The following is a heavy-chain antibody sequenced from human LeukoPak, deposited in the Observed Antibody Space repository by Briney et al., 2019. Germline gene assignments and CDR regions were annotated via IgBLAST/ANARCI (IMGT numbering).Heavy chain of an antibody. CDR3: ARDLIQLWLRGFIGY. CDR1: GFDFSSYG. CDR2: IHYDSTTE. V-gene: IGHV3-30*02. Sequence: PGGSLRLSCAASGFDFSSYGMHWVRQAPGKGLEWVAYIHYDSTTEDYADSVQGRFTISRDNSKNTLYLQMNSLRAEDTAVYYCARDLIQLWLRGFIGYWGQGTLVTVSS. J-gene: IGHJ4*02. D-gene: IGHD5-18*01.